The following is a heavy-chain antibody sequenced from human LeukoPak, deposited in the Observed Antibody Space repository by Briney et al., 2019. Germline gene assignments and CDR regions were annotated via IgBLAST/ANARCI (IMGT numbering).Heavy chain of an antibody. CDR2: INHSGST. V-gene: IGHV4-34*01. CDR3: ASSYGDYADLDY. CDR1: GGSFSGYY. Sequence: SETLSLTCAVYGGSFSGYYWSWIRQPPGKGLEWIGEINHSGSTYYNPSLKSRVTISVDRSKNQFSLKLSSVTAADTAVYYCASSYGDYADLDYWGQGTLVTVSS. J-gene: IGHJ4*02. D-gene: IGHD4-17*01.